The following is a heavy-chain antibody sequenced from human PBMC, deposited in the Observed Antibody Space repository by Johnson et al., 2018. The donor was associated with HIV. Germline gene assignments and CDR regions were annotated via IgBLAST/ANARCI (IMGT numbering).Heavy chain of an antibody. J-gene: IGHJ3*02. CDR3: ARARAGSGYYGGLGNAFDT. CDR2: INSGGST. Sequence: VQLVESGGGLVQPGGSLRLSCAPSGFTFSDYYMSWIRQAPGKGLEWVSVINSGGSTNYVDSVRGRFTISRDNSKNTLYLQMNSLRAGDTALYYCARARAGSGYYGGLGNAFDTWGQGTMVTVSS. D-gene: IGHD5-12*01. V-gene: IGHV3-66*01. CDR1: GFTFSDYY.